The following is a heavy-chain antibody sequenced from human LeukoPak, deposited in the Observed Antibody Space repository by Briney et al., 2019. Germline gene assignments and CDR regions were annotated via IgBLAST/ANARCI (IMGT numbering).Heavy chain of an antibody. D-gene: IGHD6-13*01. J-gene: IGHJ4*02. CDR3: ARQGYSSSSYYFDY. CDR2: IYYSGST. CDR1: GGSISSSSYY. Sequence: SETLSLTCTVSGGSISSSSYYWGWFRQPPGKGLEWIGSIYYSGSTYYNPSLKSRVTISVDTSKNQFSLTLSSVTAADTAVYYCARQGYSSSSYYFDYWGQGTLVTVSS. V-gene: IGHV4-39*01.